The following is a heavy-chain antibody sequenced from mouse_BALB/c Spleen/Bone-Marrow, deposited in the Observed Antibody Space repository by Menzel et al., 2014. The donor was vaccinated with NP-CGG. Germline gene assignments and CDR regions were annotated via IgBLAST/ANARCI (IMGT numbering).Heavy chain of an antibody. D-gene: IGHD1-2*01. J-gene: IGHJ1*01. V-gene: IGHV1S34*01. CDR3: ARGDTTATHWYFDV. Sequence: LVKTGASVKISCKAFGYSFXGYYMHWVKQSHGKSLEWIGYISCYNGATSHNQKFKGKATFTVDTPSSTAYMQFNNLRSEDSAVYDCARGDTTATHWYFDVWGAGTTVTVSS. CDR1: GYSFXGYY. CDR2: ISCYNGAT.